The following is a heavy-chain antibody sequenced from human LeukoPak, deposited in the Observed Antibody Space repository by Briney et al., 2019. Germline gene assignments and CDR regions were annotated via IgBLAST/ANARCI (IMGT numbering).Heavy chain of an antibody. CDR1: GFTFSSYA. J-gene: IGHJ4*02. Sequence: PGGSLRLSCAASGFTFSSYAMHWVRQAPGKGLEWVAVISYDGSNKYYADSVKGRFTISRDNSKNTLYLQMNSLRAEDTAVYYCARDPEGGDPVDFDYWGQGTLVTVSS. D-gene: IGHD2-21*02. CDR2: ISYDGSNK. CDR3: ARDPEGGDPVDFDY. V-gene: IGHV3-30-3*01.